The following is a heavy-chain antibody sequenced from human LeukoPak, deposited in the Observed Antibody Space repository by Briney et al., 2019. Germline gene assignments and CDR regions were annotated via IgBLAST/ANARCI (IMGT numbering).Heavy chain of an antibody. Sequence: PGGSLRLSCAASGLTFSTYWMHWVRQAPGKGLVWVSHINTDGSSTNYADSVKGRFTISRDNAKNSLYLQMISLRDEDTAVYYCARGRYGSNSADFDYWGQGTLVTVSS. D-gene: IGHD4-23*01. CDR3: ARGRYGSNSADFDY. V-gene: IGHV3-74*01. CDR1: GLTFSTYW. CDR2: INTDGSST. J-gene: IGHJ4*02.